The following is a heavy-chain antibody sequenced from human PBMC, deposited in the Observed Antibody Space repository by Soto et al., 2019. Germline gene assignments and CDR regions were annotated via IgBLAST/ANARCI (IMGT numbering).Heavy chain of an antibody. CDR1: GFTFISYA. V-gene: IGHV3-30-3*01. CDR3: AREVAYYDSSGTPAFDY. J-gene: IGHJ4*02. Sequence: GGSLRLSCASSGFTFISYAMHWVRQAPGKGLEWVAVISYDGSNKYYADSVKGRFTISRDNSKNTLYLQMNSLRAEDTAVYYCAREVAYYDSSGTPAFDYWGQGTLVTVSS. CDR2: ISYDGSNK. D-gene: IGHD3-22*01.